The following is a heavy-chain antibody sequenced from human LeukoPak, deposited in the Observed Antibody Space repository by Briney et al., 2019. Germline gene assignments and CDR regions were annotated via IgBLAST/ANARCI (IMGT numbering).Heavy chain of an antibody. CDR2: IYYSGST. Sequence: PSETLSLTCTVSGGSISSYYWSWIRQLPGKGLEWIGYIYYSGSTNYNPSLKSRVTISVDTSKNQFSLKLSSVTAADTAVYYCARHGRVSGWYFWGQGTLVTVSS. J-gene: IGHJ4*02. V-gene: IGHV4-59*08. CDR1: GGSISSYY. CDR3: ARHGRVSGWYF. D-gene: IGHD6-19*01.